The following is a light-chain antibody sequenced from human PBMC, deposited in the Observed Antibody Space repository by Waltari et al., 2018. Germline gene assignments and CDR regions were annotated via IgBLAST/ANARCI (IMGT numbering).Light chain of an antibody. Sequence: EIVMTQSPATLSVSPGERATIPCRASQSISSQLAWYQQKPGQAPRLLIYGASTSATGIPARFSGSGSGTEFTLTISSLQSEDFAVYFCQQYHESPPITFGPGTKVDIK. CDR1: QSISSQ. CDR2: GAS. V-gene: IGKV3-15*01. J-gene: IGKJ3*01. CDR3: QQYHESPPIT.